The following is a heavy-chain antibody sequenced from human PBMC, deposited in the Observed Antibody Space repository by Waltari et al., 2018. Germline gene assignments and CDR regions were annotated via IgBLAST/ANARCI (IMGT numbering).Heavy chain of an antibody. V-gene: IGHV3-23*03. CDR2: IYSGGST. CDR1: GFTFSSYA. Sequence: EVQLLESGGGLVQPGGSLRLSCAASGFTFSSYAMSWVRQAPGKGLEWVSVIYSGGSTYDADSVKGRFTISRDKSKNTLYLQMNSLRAEDTAVYYCAKDLHSSGWYGRCYWGQGTLVTVSS. CDR3: AKDLHSSGWYGRCY. J-gene: IGHJ4*02. D-gene: IGHD6-19*01.